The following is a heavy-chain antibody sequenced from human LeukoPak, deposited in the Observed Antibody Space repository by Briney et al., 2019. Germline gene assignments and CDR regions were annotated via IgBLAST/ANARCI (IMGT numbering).Heavy chain of an antibody. V-gene: IGHV3-7*01. D-gene: IGHD1-14*01. CDR2: IKHDGGES. Sequence: PGGSLRLSCVASGFTFSTYWMRWVRQAPGKGLESVANIKHDGGESYYVDSVKGRFSISRDNAKNSLFLQMNSLRVEDTAVYYCKMALRGSTGASGGQGTLVTVSS. J-gene: IGHJ4*02. CDR3: KMALRGSTGAS. CDR1: GFTFSTYW.